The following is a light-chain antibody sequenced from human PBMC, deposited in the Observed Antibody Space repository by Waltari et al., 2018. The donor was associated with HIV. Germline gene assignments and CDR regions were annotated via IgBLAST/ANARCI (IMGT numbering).Light chain of an antibody. CDR1: SSNIGSHT. CDR3: AAWDDSLNGAI. Sequence: QSVLTQPPSASGTPGQRVTISCSGSSSNIGSHTVSWYQHLPGTAPKLLIYNNSPRPSGVPDRFSGSKSDTSASLAISGLQPEDEAGYFCAAWDDSLNGAIFGGGTNLAVL. V-gene: IGLV1-44*01. J-gene: IGLJ2*01. CDR2: NNS.